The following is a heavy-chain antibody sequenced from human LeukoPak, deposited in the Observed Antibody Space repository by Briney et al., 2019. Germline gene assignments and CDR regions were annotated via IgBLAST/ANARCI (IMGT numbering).Heavy chain of an antibody. D-gene: IGHD3-22*01. CDR1: GGTFSSYA. Sequence: ASVKVSCKASGGTFSSYAISWVRQAPGQGLEWMGRIIPIFGTANYAQKFQGRVTITTDESTSTAYMELSSLRSEDTAVYYCARDLYYYDSSGYSPYYFDHWGQGTLVTVSS. CDR2: IIPIFGTA. J-gene: IGHJ4*02. V-gene: IGHV1-69*05. CDR3: ARDLYYYDSSGYSPYYFDH.